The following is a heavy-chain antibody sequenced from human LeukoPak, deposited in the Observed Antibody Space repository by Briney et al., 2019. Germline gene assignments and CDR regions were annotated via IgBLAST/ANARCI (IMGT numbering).Heavy chain of an antibody. D-gene: IGHD3-22*01. CDR2: IYHSGST. CDR1: GGSISSGGYS. J-gene: IGHJ4*02. V-gene: IGHV4-30-2*01. Sequence: PSQTLSLTCAVPGGSISSGGYSWSWIRQPPGKGLEWIGYIYHSGSTYYNPSLKSRVTISVDRSKNQFSLKLSSVTAADTAVYYCARLVITTIFDYWGQGTLVTVSS. CDR3: ARLVITTIFDY.